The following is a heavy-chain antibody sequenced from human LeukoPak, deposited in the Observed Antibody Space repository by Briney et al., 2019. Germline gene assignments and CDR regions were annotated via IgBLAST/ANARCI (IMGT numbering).Heavy chain of an antibody. CDR1: GFTFSSYL. D-gene: IGHD4-17*01. V-gene: IGHV3-7*03. CDR3: ASLVAVTTPGY. J-gene: IGHJ4*02. Sequence: GGSLRLSCAAYGFTFSSYLMSWGRQAPGKGLEWVANIKQDGSEKYYVDSVKGRFTISRDNAKNSLYLQMNSLRAEDTAVYYCASLVAVTTPGYWGQGTLFTVSS. CDR2: IKQDGSEK.